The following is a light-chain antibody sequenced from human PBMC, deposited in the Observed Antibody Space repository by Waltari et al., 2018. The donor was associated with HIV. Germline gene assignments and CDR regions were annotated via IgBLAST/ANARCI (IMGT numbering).Light chain of an antibody. Sequence: IVMMQSPDSLSVSMGERATINCKSSQTVLSTSNNRNYLAWYQHQPGQPPKLLMSWASARDSGVPDRFSGSGSGTDFTLTISSLQAEDVAVYYCQQYYSTPPYTFGQGTKLEIK. V-gene: IGKV4-1*01. J-gene: IGKJ2*01. CDR1: QTVLSTSNNRNY. CDR3: QQYYSTPPYT. CDR2: WAS.